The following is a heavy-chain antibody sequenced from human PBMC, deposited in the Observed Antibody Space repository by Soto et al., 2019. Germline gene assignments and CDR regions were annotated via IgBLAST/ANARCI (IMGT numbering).Heavy chain of an antibody. CDR2: IYSGGST. D-gene: IGHD3-10*01. CDR3: ARDSGRLYYMDV. J-gene: IGHJ6*03. CDR1: GFTVSSNH. V-gene: IGHV3-66*01. Sequence: GGSVRLSCAASGFTVSSNHMSWVRQAPGKGLEWVSVIYSGGSTYYADSVKGRFTISRDNSKNTLYLQVSSLRAEDTAMYYCARDSGRLYYMDVWGKGTTVTVSS.